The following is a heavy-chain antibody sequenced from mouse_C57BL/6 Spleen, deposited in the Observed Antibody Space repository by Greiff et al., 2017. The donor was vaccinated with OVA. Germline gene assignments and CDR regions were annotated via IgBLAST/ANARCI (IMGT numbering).Heavy chain of an antibody. V-gene: IGHV5-12*01. CDR2: ISNGGGST. Sequence: EVQLVESGGGLVQPGGSLKLSCAASGFTFSDYYMYWVRQTPEKRLEWVAYISNGGGSTYYPDTVKGRFTISRDNAKNTLYLQMSRLKSEDTAMYYCARRAEALDYWGQGTTLTVSS. D-gene: IGHD3-3*01. CDR1: GFTFSDYY. J-gene: IGHJ2*01. CDR3: ARRAEALDY.